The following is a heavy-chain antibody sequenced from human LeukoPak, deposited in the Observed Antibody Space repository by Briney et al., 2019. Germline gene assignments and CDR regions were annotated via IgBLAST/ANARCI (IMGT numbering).Heavy chain of an antibody. V-gene: IGHV1-2*02. CDR3: AREAAAAGENYFDY. Sequence: ASVKVSCKASGYTFTGYYMHWVRQAPGQGLEWMGWINPKSGGTNYAQKFQGRVTMNRDTSISTAYMELSRLRSDDTAVYYCAREAAAAGENYFDYWGQGTLVTVSS. CDR2: INPKSGGT. J-gene: IGHJ4*02. D-gene: IGHD6-13*01. CDR1: GYTFTGYY.